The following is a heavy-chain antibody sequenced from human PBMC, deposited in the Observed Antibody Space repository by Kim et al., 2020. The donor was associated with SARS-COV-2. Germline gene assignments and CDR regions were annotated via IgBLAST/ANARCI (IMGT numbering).Heavy chain of an antibody. J-gene: IGHJ4*02. CDR2: IIPIFGTA. V-gene: IGHV1-69*13. CDR1: GGTFSSYA. D-gene: IGHD6-13*01. CDR3: ARGGYLIAAAGTSSTPFDY. Sequence: SVKVSCKASGGTFSSYAISWVRQAPGQGLEWMGGIIPIFGTANYAQKFQGRVTITADESTSTAYMELSSLRSEDTAVYYCARGGYLIAAAGTSSTPFDYWGQGTLVTVSS.